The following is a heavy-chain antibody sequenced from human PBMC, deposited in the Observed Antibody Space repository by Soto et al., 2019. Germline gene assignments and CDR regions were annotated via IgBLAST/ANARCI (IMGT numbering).Heavy chain of an antibody. J-gene: IGHJ6*02. CDR3: ARERYCSSTSCYEYAMDV. Sequence: QVQLEQSGAEVKKPGASVKVSCKASGYIFTGYYIHWVRQAPGQGLEWMGWINPNSGGTNYAQKFQGRVTMTRDTSISTAYMELSRLRSDGTAVYYCARERYCSSTSCYEYAMDVWGQGTTVTVSS. V-gene: IGHV1-2*02. D-gene: IGHD2-2*01. CDR2: INPNSGGT. CDR1: GYIFTGYY.